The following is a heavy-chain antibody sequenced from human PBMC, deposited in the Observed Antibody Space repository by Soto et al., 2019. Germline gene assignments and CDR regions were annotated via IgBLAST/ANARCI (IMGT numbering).Heavy chain of an antibody. CDR3: AKRVVVPAALTYYFDY. CDR1: GFTFSSYA. Sequence: EVQLLESGGGLVQPGGSLRLSCAASGFTFSSYAMSWVRQAPGKGLEWVSAISGSGGSTYYADSVKGRFTISRDNSKNTPYLQMNSLRAEDTAVYYCAKRVVVPAALTYYFDYWGQGTLVTVSS. J-gene: IGHJ4*02. V-gene: IGHV3-23*01. CDR2: ISGSGGST. D-gene: IGHD2-2*01.